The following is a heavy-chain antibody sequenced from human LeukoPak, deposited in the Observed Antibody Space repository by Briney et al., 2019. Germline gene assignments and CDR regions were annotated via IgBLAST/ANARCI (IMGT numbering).Heavy chain of an antibody. V-gene: IGHV3-53*05. J-gene: IGHJ3*01. CDR1: GFTVSGHY. Sequence: GGSLRLSCAASGFTVSGHYMSWVRQAPGKGVEWVSVIHSGGTAYYADSVKGRFTISRDNSKNTLFLQLNSLRPEDTALYYCARGGLGGEALEVWGQGTMVTVSS. CDR2: IHSGGTA. CDR3: ARGGLGGEALEV. D-gene: IGHD3-10*01.